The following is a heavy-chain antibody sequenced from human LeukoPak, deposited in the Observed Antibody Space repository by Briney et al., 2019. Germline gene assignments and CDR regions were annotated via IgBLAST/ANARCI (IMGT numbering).Heavy chain of an antibody. J-gene: IGHJ4*02. CDR1: GFTFSSYA. D-gene: IGHD2-21*01. Sequence: GGSLRLSCAASGFTFSSYAMSWVRQAPGKGLEWVGRIKPKTDGETTEYAAPVKDRFSISRDDSKSMMYPQMNSLKTEDTAVYYCITPLPYSAQGGQGTLVTVSS. V-gene: IGHV3-15*01. CDR3: ITPLPYSAQ. CDR2: IKPKTDGETT.